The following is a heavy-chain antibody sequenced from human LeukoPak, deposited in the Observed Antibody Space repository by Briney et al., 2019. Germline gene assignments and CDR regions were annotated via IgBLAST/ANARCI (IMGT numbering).Heavy chain of an antibody. J-gene: IGHJ6*03. Sequence: SQTLSLTCAISGDSVSSNSAAWNWIRQSPSRGLEWLGRTYYRSKWYNDYAVSVKSRITINPDTSKNQFSLQLNSVTPEDTAVYYCARGTSHQYYYYYYYMDVWGKGTTVTVSS. V-gene: IGHV6-1*01. D-gene: IGHD1-1*01. CDR1: GDSVSSNSAA. CDR3: ARGTSHQYYYYYYYMDV. CDR2: TYYRSKWYN.